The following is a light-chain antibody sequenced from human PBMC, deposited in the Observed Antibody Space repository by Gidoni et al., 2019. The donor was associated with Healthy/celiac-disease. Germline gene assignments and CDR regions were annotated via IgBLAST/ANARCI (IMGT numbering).Light chain of an antibody. CDR1: SSNIGSNY. V-gene: IGLV1-47*01. CDR2: RNN. Sequence: QSVLTQPPSASGPPGPRDTISCSGSSSNIGSNYVSWYQQLPGTAPKLLIYRNNQRPSGVPDRFSGSKSGTSASLAISGLRSEDEADYYCAAWDDSLSGPVFGGGTKLTVL. J-gene: IGLJ2*01. CDR3: AAWDDSLSGPV.